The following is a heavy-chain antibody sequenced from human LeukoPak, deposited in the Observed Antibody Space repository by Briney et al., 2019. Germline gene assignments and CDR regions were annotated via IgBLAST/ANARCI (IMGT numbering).Heavy chain of an antibody. J-gene: IGHJ4*02. D-gene: IGHD3-22*01. CDR2: ITGSGAST. Sequence: GGSLRLSCAASGFTFSGYSMSWVRQAPGKGLEWVSAITGSGASTDYADSVKGRFTISRDNSENTLYLQMNSLRAGDTAVYYCAKRRYVSGGYFDYWGQGTLVTVSS. V-gene: IGHV3-23*01. CDR1: GFTFSGYS. CDR3: AKRRYVSGGYFDY.